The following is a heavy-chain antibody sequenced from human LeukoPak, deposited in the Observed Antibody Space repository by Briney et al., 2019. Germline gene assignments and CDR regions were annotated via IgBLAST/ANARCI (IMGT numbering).Heavy chain of an antibody. CDR1: GDSMTNYY. Sequence: SQTLSLTCAVSGDSMTNYYWSWIRQPAGQGREWIGHIYFSGRTNYNPPFKSRVSMSIDTSKKQFSLKLTSVTAADTAVYFCARDRWELTPAKVWFDSWGQGTLVTVSS. V-gene: IGHV4-4*07. J-gene: IGHJ5*01. CDR2: IYFSGRT. CDR3: ARDRWELTPAKVWFDS. D-gene: IGHD1-26*01.